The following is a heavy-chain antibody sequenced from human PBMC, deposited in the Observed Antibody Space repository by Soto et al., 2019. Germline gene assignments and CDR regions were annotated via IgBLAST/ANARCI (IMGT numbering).Heavy chain of an antibody. V-gene: IGHV1-3*01. CDR2: INAGNVNT. CDR3: ARDSGDWNALPFDY. Sequence: ASVKVSCKASGYTFTSYAMHWVRQAPGQRLEWMGWINAGNVNTKYSQKFQGRVTITRDTSASTAYMELSSLRSEDTAVYYCARDSGDWNALPFDYWGQGTLVTVSS. CDR1: GYTFTSYA. D-gene: IGHD1-1*01. J-gene: IGHJ4*02.